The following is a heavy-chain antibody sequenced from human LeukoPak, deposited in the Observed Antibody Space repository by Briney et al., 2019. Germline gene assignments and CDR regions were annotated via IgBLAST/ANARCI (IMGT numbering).Heavy chain of an antibody. J-gene: IGHJ4*02. CDR3: SRDATYYYDSSGYY. CDR1: GFTFCGYA. D-gene: IGHD3-22*01. CDR2: IRSKAYGGTT. Sequence: PGGSLRLSCTASGFTFCGYAMSWVRQAPGKGLEWVGFIRSKAYGGTTEYAASVKGRFTISRDDSKSIAYLQMNSLKTEDTAVYYCSRDATYYYDSSGYYWGQGTLVTVSS. V-gene: IGHV3-49*04.